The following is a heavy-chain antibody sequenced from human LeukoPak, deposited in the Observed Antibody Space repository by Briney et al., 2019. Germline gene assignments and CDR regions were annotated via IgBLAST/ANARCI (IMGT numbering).Heavy chain of an antibody. CDR3: ARDTSSSWFDP. CDR2: ISAYNGNT. CDR1: GYTFTSYG. Sequence: GASVKVSCKASGYTFTSYGISWVRQAPGQGLXWMGWISAYNGNTNYAQKLQGRVTMTTDTSTSTACMELRSLRSDDTAVYYCARDTSSSWFDPWGQGTLVTVSS. V-gene: IGHV1-18*01. D-gene: IGHD6-13*01. J-gene: IGHJ5*02.